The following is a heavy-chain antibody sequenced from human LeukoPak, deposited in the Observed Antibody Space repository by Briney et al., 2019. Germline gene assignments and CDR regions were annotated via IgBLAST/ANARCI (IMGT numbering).Heavy chain of an antibody. CDR2: IYYSGST. CDR3: AREILLWFGEESWFDP. D-gene: IGHD3-10*01. Sequence: SETLSLTCTVSGGSISSYYWSWIRQPPGKGLDWIGYIYYSGSTNYNPSLKSRVTISVDTSKNQFSLKLSSVTAADTAVYYCAREILLWFGEESWFDPWGQGTLVTVSS. V-gene: IGHV4-59*01. J-gene: IGHJ5*02. CDR1: GGSISSYY.